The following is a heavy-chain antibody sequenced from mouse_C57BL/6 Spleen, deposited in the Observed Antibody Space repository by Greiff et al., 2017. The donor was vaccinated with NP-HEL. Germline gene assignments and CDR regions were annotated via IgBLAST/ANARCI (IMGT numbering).Heavy chain of an antibody. V-gene: IGHV1-80*01. CDR3: AREGDYGVFYAMDY. CDR2: IYPGDGDT. D-gene: IGHD1-1*01. Sequence: QVQLQQSGAELVKPGASVKISCKASGYAFSSYWMNWVKQRPGKGLEWIGQIYPGDGDTNYNGKFKGKATLTADKSSSTAYMQLSSLTSEDSAVYFCAREGDYGVFYAMDYWGQGTSVTVSS. J-gene: IGHJ4*01. CDR1: GYAFSSYW.